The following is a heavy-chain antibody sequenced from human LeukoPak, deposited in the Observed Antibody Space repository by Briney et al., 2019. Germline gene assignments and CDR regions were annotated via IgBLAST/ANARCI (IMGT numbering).Heavy chain of an antibody. CDR2: ADPEDGET. J-gene: IGHJ4*02. Sequence: ASVKISCKVSGYTFTDYYMHWVQQAPGKGLEWMGLADPEDGETIYAEKFQGRVTITADTSTDTAYMELSSLRSEDTAVYYCATIVVVPAVTGDYWGQGTLVTVSS. V-gene: IGHV1-69-2*01. D-gene: IGHD2-2*01. CDR3: ATIVVVPAVTGDY. CDR1: GYTFTDYY.